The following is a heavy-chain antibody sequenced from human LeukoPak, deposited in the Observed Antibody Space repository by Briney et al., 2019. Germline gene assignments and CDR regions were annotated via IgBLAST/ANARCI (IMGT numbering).Heavy chain of an antibody. V-gene: IGHV1-46*01. CDR3: ARDLTPHYYDSSGYYSDY. D-gene: IGHD3-22*01. CDR1: GYTFTSYY. CDR2: INPSGGST. Sequence: ASVKVSCKASGYTFTSYYMHWVRQAPGQGLEWMVIINPSGGSTSYAQKFRGRVTMTRGTSTRTVYMELSSLRSEDTAVYYCARDLTPHYYDSSGYYSDYWGQGTLVTVSS. J-gene: IGHJ4*02.